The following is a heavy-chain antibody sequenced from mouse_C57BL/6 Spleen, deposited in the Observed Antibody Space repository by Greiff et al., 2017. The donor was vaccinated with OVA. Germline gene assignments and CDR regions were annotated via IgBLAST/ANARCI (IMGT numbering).Heavy chain of an antibody. D-gene: IGHD1-1*01. Sequence: QVHVKQSGPGLVQPSQSLSITCTVSGFSLTSYGVHWVRQSPGKGLEWLGVIWSGGSTDYNAAFISRLSISKDNSKSQVFFKMNSLQADDTAIYYCARKEREYYGSRDYAMDYWGQGTSVTVSS. V-gene: IGHV2-2*01. CDR1: GFSLTSYG. CDR2: IWSGGST. CDR3: ARKEREYYGSRDYAMDY. J-gene: IGHJ4*01.